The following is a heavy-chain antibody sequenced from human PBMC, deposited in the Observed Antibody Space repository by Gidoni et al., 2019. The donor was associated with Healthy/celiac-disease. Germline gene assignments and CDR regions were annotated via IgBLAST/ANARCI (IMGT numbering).Heavy chain of an antibody. J-gene: IGHJ4*02. Sequence: EVQLVESGGGLVKPGGSLRLSCAASGFTFSSYSMNWVRQAPGKGLGWVSSISSSSSYIYYADSVKGRFTISRDNAKNSLYLQMNSLRAEDTAVYYCARDTEEVVVGTEDDYWGQGTLVTVSS. D-gene: IGHD2-15*01. CDR2: ISSSSSYI. CDR1: GFTFSSYS. V-gene: IGHV3-21*01. CDR3: ARDTEEVVVGTEDDY.